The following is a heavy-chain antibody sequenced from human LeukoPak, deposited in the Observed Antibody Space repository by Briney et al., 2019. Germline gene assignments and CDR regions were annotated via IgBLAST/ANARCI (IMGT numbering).Heavy chain of an antibody. Sequence: GGSLRLSCAASGFTFSSYGMHWVRQTPGKGLEWVAIIWSDGSNKYYADSVRGRFTISRDNSKNTLYLQMNSLRAEDTAVYYCARGSGSFSGGFDYWGQGTLVTVSS. CDR1: GFTFSSYG. J-gene: IGHJ4*02. CDR2: IWSDGSNK. D-gene: IGHD1-26*01. V-gene: IGHV3-33*01. CDR3: ARGSGSFSGGFDY.